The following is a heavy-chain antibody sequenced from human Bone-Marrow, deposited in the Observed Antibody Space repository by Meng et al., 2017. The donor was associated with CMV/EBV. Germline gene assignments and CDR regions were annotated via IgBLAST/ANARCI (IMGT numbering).Heavy chain of an antibody. D-gene: IGHD1-14*01. V-gene: IGHV4-4*02. CDR2: IYHSMKT. Sequence: QVQLQESGPGLVKPSGTLSLTCAVSGVSISSSNWWSWVRQPPGKGLEWIGEIYHSMKTNYNPSLRSRLTISLDKSKNQFSLRLSSVTAADTALYYCARNHGKSDFDYWGQGTLVTVSS. J-gene: IGHJ4*02. CDR1: GVSISSSNW. CDR3: ARNHGKSDFDY.